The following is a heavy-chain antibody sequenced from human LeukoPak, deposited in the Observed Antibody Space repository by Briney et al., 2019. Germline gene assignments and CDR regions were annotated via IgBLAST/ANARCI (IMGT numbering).Heavy chain of an antibody. J-gene: IGHJ3*02. V-gene: IGHV3-53*01. CDR3: ARDKETVTTYPGAFDI. Sequence: PGGSLRLSCAASGFTVSSNYMSWVRQAPGKGLEWVSVIYSGGSTYYADSVKGRFTISRDNSKNTLYLQMNSLRAEDTAVYYCARDKETVTTYPGAFDIWGQGTMVTVSS. CDR2: IYSGGST. D-gene: IGHD4-17*01. CDR1: GFTVSSNY.